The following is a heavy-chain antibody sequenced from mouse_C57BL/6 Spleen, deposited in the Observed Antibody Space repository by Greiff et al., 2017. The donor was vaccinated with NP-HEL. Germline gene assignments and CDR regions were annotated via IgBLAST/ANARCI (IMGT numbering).Heavy chain of an antibody. D-gene: IGHD2-2*01. CDR3: ARNYGYPYWYFDV. CDR1: GYTFTSYW. CDR2: IDPSDSYT. J-gene: IGHJ1*03. V-gene: IGHV1-69*01. Sequence: QVQLQQPGAELVMPGASVKLSCKASGYTFTSYWMHWVKQRPGQGLEWIGEIDPSDSYTNYNQKFKGKSTLTVDKSSSTAYMQLSSLTSEDSAVYYCARNYGYPYWYFDVWGTGTTVTVSS.